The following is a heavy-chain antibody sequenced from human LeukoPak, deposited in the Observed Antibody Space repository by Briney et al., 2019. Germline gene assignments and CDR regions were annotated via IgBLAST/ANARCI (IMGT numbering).Heavy chain of an antibody. V-gene: IGHV3-48*01. CDR1: GFTFSSYS. Sequence: PGGSLRLSCAASGFTFSSYSMNWVRQAPGKGLEWVSYISSSSSTIYYADSVKGRFTISRDNAKNSLYLQMNSLRAEDTAVYYCARDPFGGSYLYAYGGQGTRVTVPS. CDR2: ISSSSSTI. D-gene: IGHD1-26*01. J-gene: IGHJ4*02. CDR3: ARDPFGGSYLYAY.